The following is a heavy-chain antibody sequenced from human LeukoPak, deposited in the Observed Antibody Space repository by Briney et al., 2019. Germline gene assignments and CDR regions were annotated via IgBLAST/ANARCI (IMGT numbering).Heavy chain of an antibody. J-gene: IGHJ4*02. CDR2: ISSGSSYI. Sequence: KSGGSLRLSCAASGFTFSSYSMNWVCQAPGKGLEWVSSISSGSSYIYYADSVKGRFTISRDNAKNSLYPQMNSLRAEDTAVYYCARDPIAVAVVFDYWGQGTLVTVSS. V-gene: IGHV3-21*01. CDR1: GFTFSSYS. D-gene: IGHD6-19*01. CDR3: ARDPIAVAVVFDY.